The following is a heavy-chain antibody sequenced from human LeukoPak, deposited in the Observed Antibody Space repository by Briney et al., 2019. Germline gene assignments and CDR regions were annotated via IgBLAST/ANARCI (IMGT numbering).Heavy chain of an antibody. CDR1: GGSISSGSYY. D-gene: IGHD6-13*01. CDR3: ARVEQQLPRVDY. CDR2: IYTSGST. J-gene: IGHJ4*02. Sequence: RPSETLSLTCTVSGGSISSGSYYWSWIRQPAGKGLEWIGRIYTSGSTNYNPSLKSRVTISVDTSKNQFSLKLSSVTAADTAVYYCARVEQQLPRVDYWGQGTLVTVSS. V-gene: IGHV4-61*02.